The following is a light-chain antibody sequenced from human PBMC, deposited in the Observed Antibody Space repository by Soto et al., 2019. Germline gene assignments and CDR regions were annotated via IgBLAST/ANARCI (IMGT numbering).Light chain of an antibody. CDR3: QQYSPYSYS. CDR1: QRTTGW. J-gene: IGKJ2*03. Sequence: DLQMTQSPSTLSASIGDRVTITCRASQRTTGWLAWYQQKPGKAPKLLIYGTSSLETGVPSRFSGSGSGTEFTLTITYLQPDDFATYYCQQYSPYSYSFGQGTKLEIK. V-gene: IGKV1-5*03. CDR2: GTS.